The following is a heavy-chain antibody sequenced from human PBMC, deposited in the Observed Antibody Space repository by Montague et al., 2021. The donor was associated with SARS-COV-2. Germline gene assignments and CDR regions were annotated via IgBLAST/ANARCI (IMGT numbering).Heavy chain of an antibody. Sequence: SLRLSCATSGFTFGSYAMSWVRQAPGKGLEWLSGIDAGGGAVFDXDSVKGRFTTSRDNYKDTLYLQMNSLTAGDTAVYYCARRNSGQHLVGSGWFDPWGQGILVTVSS. CDR2: IDAGGGAV. D-gene: IGHD5-12*01. CDR3: ARRNSGQHLVGSGWFDP. V-gene: IGHV3-23*01. J-gene: IGHJ5*02. CDR1: GFTFGSYA.